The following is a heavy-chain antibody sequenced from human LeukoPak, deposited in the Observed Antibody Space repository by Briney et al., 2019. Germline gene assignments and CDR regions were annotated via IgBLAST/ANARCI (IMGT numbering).Heavy chain of an antibody. Sequence: SETLSLTCAVYGGSFSSYYWSWIRQPPGKGLEWIGEIKHSGSTSYKPSLKSRVTISVDTSKNQLSLKLTSVTAADTAVYYCARQTGSGLFILPGGQGTLVTVSS. J-gene: IGHJ4*02. V-gene: IGHV4-34*01. CDR3: ARQTGSGLFILP. CDR1: GGSFSSYY. CDR2: IKHSGST. D-gene: IGHD3/OR15-3a*01.